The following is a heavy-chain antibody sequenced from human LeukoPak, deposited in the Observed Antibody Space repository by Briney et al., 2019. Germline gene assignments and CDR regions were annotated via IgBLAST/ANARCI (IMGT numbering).Heavy chain of an antibody. CDR2: ISGSSGII. V-gene: IGHV3-48*04. Sequence: GGSLRLSCAASGFTFSSSAMSWVRQVPGKGLEWVSYISGSSGIIDYADSVRGRFTISRDNAKNSLYLQMNSLRAEDTAVYYCARGRFRDGYNSAYLDYWGQGTLVTVSS. CDR1: GFTFSSSA. D-gene: IGHD5-24*01. J-gene: IGHJ4*02. CDR3: ARGRFRDGYNSAYLDY.